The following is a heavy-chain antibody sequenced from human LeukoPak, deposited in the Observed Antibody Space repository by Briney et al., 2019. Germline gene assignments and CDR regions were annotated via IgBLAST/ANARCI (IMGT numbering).Heavy chain of an antibody. V-gene: IGHV3-21*01. Sequence: GGSLRLSCAASGFTFRSYSINWVRQAAGKGLEWVSSISSSSNYIYYADSVKGRFSISRDNAKNSLYLQMNSLRAEDTAVYYCARGIADSSGYYLAYWGQGTLVTVSS. CDR1: GFTFRSYS. D-gene: IGHD3-22*01. CDR3: ARGIADSSGYYLAY. CDR2: ISSSSNYI. J-gene: IGHJ4*02.